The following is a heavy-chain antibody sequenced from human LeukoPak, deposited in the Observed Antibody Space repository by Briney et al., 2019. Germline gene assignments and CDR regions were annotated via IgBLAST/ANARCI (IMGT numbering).Heavy chain of an antibody. CDR3: AVFSSGWYGEFDY. CDR2: INHRGST. V-gene: IGHV4-34*01. J-gene: IGHJ4*02. CDR1: GGSFSGYY. Sequence: SETLSLTCAVYGGSFSGYYWSWIRQPPGKGLEWIGEINHRGSTNYNPSLKRRVTISVDTSKNQFSLKLSSVTAADTAVYYCAVFSSGWYGEFDYWGQGTLVTVSS. D-gene: IGHD6-19*01.